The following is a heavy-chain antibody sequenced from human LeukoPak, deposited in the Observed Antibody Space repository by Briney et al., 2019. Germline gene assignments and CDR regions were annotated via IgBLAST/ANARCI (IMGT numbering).Heavy chain of an antibody. V-gene: IGHV4-39*07. CDR1: GGSISSSSYY. CDR3: ARVPGYPELELLYYFDY. D-gene: IGHD1-7*01. CDR2: IYYSGNT. Sequence: SETLSLTCTVSGGSISSSSYYWGWIRQPPGKGLEWIGSIYYSGNTYYNPSLKSRVTIAVDTSKNQFSLKLSSVTAADTAVYYCARVPGYPELELLYYFDYWGQGTLVTVSS. J-gene: IGHJ4*02.